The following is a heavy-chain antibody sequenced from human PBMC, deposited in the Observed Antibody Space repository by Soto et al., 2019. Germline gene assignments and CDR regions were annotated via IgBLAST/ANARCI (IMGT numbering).Heavy chain of an antibody. CDR3: ARRSSGWYGGLDY. Sequence: GESLKISCKGSGYNFAGYWIAWVRQMPGKGLELMGIIYPSDSDTRYRPSFQGQVTISADKSISSAYLQWSSLKASDTAMYYCARRSSGWYGGLDYWGQGTLVTVSS. CDR2: IYPSDSDT. D-gene: IGHD6-19*01. J-gene: IGHJ4*02. V-gene: IGHV5-51*01. CDR1: GYNFAGYW.